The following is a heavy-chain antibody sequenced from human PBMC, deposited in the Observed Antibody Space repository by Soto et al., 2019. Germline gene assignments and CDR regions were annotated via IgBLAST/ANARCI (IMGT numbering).Heavy chain of an antibody. CDR1: GFSINTGGVG. D-gene: IGHD4-4*01. CDR3: ANRRALSNNLFFDH. CDR2: LYWNDDG. Sequence: KESGPTLVKPTQTLTLICTVSGFSINTGGVGVGWVRQPPGKAPEWLALLYWNDDGWYSPSLRYRLSVTKDTSKNQVVLTMTHMNPMDTGTYYCANRRALSNNLFFDHSGQGVLVTVSS. J-gene: IGHJ4*02. V-gene: IGHV2-5*01.